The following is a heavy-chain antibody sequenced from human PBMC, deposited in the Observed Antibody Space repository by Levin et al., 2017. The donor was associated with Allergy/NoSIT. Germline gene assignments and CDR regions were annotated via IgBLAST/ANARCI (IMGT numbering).Heavy chain of an antibody. V-gene: IGHV3-33*01. CDR1: GFTFSSYG. CDR2: IWYDGSNK. CDR3: ARDVYYYDSSGSDAFDI. J-gene: IGHJ3*02. Sequence: LSLTCAASGFTFSSYGMHWVRQAPGKGLEWVAVIWYDGSNKYYADSVKGRFTISRDNSKNTLYLQMNSLRAEDTAVYYCARDVYYYDSSGSDAFDIWGQGTMVTVST. D-gene: IGHD3-22*01.